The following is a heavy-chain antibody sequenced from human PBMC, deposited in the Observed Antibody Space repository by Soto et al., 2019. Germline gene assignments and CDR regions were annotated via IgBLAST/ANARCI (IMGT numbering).Heavy chain of an antibody. V-gene: IGHV4-59*01. Sequence: QVQLQESGPGLVKPSETLSLTCTVSGGSISSYYWSWIRQSPGKGLEWIGYMYYSGRTNYNPSLKGRVTIAIDTSRYESAPKLSSVNSADTAVYYCARGTFGVVKDWGQGTLVTVSS. CDR1: GGSISSYY. D-gene: IGHD3-3*01. CDR2: MYYSGRT. J-gene: IGHJ4*02. CDR3: ARGTFGVVKD.